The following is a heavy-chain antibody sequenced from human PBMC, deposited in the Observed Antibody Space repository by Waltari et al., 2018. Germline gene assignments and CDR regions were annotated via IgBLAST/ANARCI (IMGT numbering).Heavy chain of an antibody. V-gene: IGHV1-69*10. Sequence: QVQLVQSGAEVKKPGSSVKVSCKASGGTFSSYAISWVRQAPGQGLEWMGGIIPILGIANYAQKFQGRVTITADKSTSTAYMELSSLRSEDTAVYYCARGGVLGLVGAAKLVGYYYMDVWGKGTTVTVSS. J-gene: IGHJ6*03. CDR1: GGTFSSYA. CDR2: IIPILGIA. D-gene: IGHD1-26*01. CDR3: ARGGVLGLVGAAKLVGYYYMDV.